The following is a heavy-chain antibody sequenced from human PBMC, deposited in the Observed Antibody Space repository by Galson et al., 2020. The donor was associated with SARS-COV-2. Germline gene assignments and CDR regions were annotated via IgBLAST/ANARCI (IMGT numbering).Heavy chain of an antibody. D-gene: IGHD6-13*01. CDR2: IYYSGST. J-gene: IGHJ4*02. CDR1: GGSISSSSYY. Sequence: SETLSLTCTVSGGSISSSSYYWGWIRQPPGKGLEWIGSIYYSGSTYYNPSLKSRVTVSADTSKNQFSLKLSSVTAADTAIYYCARLQGGRLAAAGTVQHVDYWGQGTLVTVSS. V-gene: IGHV4-39*07. CDR3: ARLQGGRLAAAGTVQHVDY.